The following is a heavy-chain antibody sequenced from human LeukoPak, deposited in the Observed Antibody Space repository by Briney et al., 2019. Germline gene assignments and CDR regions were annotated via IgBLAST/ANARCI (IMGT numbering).Heavy chain of an antibody. CDR3: ARVRYYDFWSGYYNFDY. CDR1: GFTFSSYS. CDR2: ISTSSSYI. D-gene: IGHD3-3*01. Sequence: GGSLRLSCAASGFTFSSYSMNWVRQAPGKGLEWVSSISTSSSYIYYADSVKGRFTISRDNAKNSLYLQMNSLRAEDTAVYYCARVRYYDFWSGYYNFDYWGQGTLVTVSS. J-gene: IGHJ4*02. V-gene: IGHV3-21*01.